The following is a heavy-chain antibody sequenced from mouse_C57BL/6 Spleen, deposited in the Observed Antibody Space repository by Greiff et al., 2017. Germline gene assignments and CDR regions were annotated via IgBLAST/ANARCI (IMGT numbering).Heavy chain of an antibody. CDR1: GYAFSSSW. Sequence: VQLQESGPELVKPGASVKISCKASGYAFSSSWMNWVKQRPGKGLEWIGRIYPGDGDTNYNGKFKGKATLTADKSSSTAYMQLSSLTSEDSAVYFCARNWFAYWGQGTLVTVSA. J-gene: IGHJ3*01. V-gene: IGHV1-82*01. CDR2: IYPGDGDT. CDR3: ARNWFAY.